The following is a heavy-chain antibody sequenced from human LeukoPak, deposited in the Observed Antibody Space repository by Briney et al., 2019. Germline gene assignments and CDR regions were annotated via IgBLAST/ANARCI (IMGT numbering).Heavy chain of an antibody. Sequence: GGSLRLSCAASGFTFSTYSMNWVRQAPGKGLEWVSSISSSSSYIYYADSVKGRFTISRDNAKNSLYLQMNSLRAEDTAVYYCARDRESSGWFDYWGQGTLVTVSS. V-gene: IGHV3-21*01. CDR1: GFTFSTYS. CDR3: ARDRESSGWFDY. J-gene: IGHJ4*02. CDR2: ISSSSSYI. D-gene: IGHD6-25*01.